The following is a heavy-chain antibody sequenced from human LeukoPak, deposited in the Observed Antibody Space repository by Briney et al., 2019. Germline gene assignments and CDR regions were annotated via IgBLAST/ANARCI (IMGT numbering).Heavy chain of an antibody. V-gene: IGHV3-7*01. CDR1: GFTFSSYW. J-gene: IGHJ4*02. D-gene: IGHD2-2*01. CDR3: ATSLEYQLFPLDY. Sequence: GGSLTLSCAASGFTFSSYWMSWLRQAPGKGVEGWANIKQDGNEKYYVDSVKRRFTSSRDNAKNSLYLQMNSLRAEDTAVYYCATSLEYQLFPLDYWGQGNLVTVSS. CDR2: IKQDGNEK.